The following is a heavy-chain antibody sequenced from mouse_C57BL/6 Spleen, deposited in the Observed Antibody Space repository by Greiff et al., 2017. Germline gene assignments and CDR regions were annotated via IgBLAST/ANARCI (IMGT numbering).Heavy chain of an antibody. D-gene: IGHD1-1*01. CDR2: INPYNGDT. V-gene: IGHV1-20*01. CDR1: GYSFTGYF. CDR3: ARTYYGSSPFDY. J-gene: IGHJ2*01. Sequence: VQLQQSGPELVKPGDSVKISCKASGYSFTGYFMNWVMQSHGKSLEWIGRINPYNGDTFYNQKFKGKATLTVDKSSSTAHMELRSLTSEDSAVYYCARTYYGSSPFDYWGQGTTLTVAS.